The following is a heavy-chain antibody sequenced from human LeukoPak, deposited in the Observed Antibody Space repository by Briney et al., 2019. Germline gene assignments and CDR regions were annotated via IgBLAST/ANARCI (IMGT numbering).Heavy chain of an antibody. CDR3: ARDRGALEMATILDY. CDR1: GYTFTGYY. V-gene: IGHV1-2*02. J-gene: IGHJ4*02. CDR2: INPNSGGT. Sequence: ASVKVSCKASGYTFTGYYMHWVRQAPGQGLEWMGWINPNSGGTNYAQKFQGRVTMTRDTSISTAYMELSRLRSDDTAVYYCARDRGALEMATILDYWGQGTLVTVSS. D-gene: IGHD5-24*01.